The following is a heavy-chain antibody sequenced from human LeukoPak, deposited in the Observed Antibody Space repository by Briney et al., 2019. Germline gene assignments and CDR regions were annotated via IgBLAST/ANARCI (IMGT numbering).Heavy chain of an antibody. CDR3: ARDGGWGWDY. D-gene: IGHD6-19*01. CDR2: TTEDGSQK. CDR1: GFTYSNHW. V-gene: IGHV3-7*01. Sequence: GGSLRLSCAASGFTYSNHWMSCVRQAPGKGREWVGNTTEDGSQKYYAGSVKRRFTISKDNAKNSLYLQMNSLGVEDTAVYYCARDGGWGWDYWGQGTLVTVSS. J-gene: IGHJ4*02.